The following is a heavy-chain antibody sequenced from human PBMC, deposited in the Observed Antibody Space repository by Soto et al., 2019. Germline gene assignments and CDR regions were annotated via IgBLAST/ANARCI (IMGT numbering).Heavy chain of an antibody. D-gene: IGHD3-22*01. CDR3: ARKDKSGYFNWFDP. J-gene: IGHJ5*02. Sequence: PGESLKISCKGSGYSFTSYWIGWVRQMPGKGLEWMEIIYPGDSDTRYSPSFQGQVTISADKSTSTVFLQWASLKASDTAVYFCARKDKSGYFNWFDPWGQGTLVTVSS. CDR2: IYPGDSDT. V-gene: IGHV5-51*01. CDR1: GYSFTSYW.